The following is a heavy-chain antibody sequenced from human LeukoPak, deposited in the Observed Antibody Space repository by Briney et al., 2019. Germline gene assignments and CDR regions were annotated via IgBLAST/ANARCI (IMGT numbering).Heavy chain of an antibody. CDR3: AKNHKAVTVSGVPSQGY. CDR2: IAYDGSKK. D-gene: IGHD3-3*01. CDR1: GFTFSDFG. Sequence: PGRSLRLSCTASGFTFSDFGMHWVRQAPGKGLEWVAFIAYDGSKKYYAESVKGRFTISRDDSRNTLYLQMSGLKTEDTAVYYCAKNHKAVTVSGVPSQGYWGQGTLVTVSS. V-gene: IGHV3-30*19. J-gene: IGHJ4*02.